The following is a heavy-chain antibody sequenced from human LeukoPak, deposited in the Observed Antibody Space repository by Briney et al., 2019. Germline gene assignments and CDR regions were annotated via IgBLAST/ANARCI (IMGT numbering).Heavy chain of an antibody. CDR3: ARGKTQIYGDFDY. D-gene: IGHD5-12*01. Sequence: GGSLRLSCAASGFTFSSYEMNWVRQAPGKGLEWVSYISSSGSTIYYADSVKGRFTISRDNAKNSLYLQMNSLRAEDTAVYYCARGKTQIYGDFDYWGQGTLVTVSS. CDR1: GFTFSSYE. V-gene: IGHV3-48*03. CDR2: ISSSGSTI. J-gene: IGHJ4*02.